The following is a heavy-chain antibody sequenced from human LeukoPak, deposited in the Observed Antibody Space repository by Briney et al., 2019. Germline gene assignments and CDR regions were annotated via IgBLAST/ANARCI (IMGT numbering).Heavy chain of an antibody. D-gene: IGHD2-2*01. J-gene: IGHJ4*02. Sequence: ASVKVSCKTTGYTFSTYDINWVRQAAGQGLEWMGWMNPNSGNTGFAQKFQGRATITRDTSITTAYLELSSLRSEDTAVYYCARAIRYQLLSDYWGQGTLVTVSS. CDR1: GYTFSTYD. CDR2: MNPNSGNT. CDR3: ARAIRYQLLSDY. V-gene: IGHV1-8*03.